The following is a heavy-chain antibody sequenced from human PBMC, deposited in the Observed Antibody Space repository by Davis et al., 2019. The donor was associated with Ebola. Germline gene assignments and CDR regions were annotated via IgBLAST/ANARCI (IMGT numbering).Heavy chain of an antibody. J-gene: IGHJ5*02. CDR1: GYTFTSYD. CDR2: MNPNSGNT. V-gene: IGHV1-8*01. Sequence: ASVKVSCKASGYTFTSYDINWVRQATGQGLEWMGWMNPNSGNTGYAQKFQGRVTMTRNTSISTAYMELGSLRSEDTAVYYCARVRGPGVELRWFDPWGQGTLVTVSS. CDR3: ARVRGPGVELRWFDP. D-gene: IGHD1-7*01.